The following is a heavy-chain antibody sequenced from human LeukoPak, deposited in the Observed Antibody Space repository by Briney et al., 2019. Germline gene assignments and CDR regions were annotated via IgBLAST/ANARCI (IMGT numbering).Heavy chain of an antibody. CDR3: ARLSKYGSGTYYPDV. CDR1: GGSISSYY. Sequence: SETLSLTCTVSGGSISSYYWGWIRQPPGKGLEWIGNIYYSGTTNYNPSLKSRVTISVDTSKNQFSLTLSSVTAADTAVYYCARLSKYGSGTYYPDVWGQGTTVTVSS. V-gene: IGHV4-59*08. CDR2: IYYSGTT. D-gene: IGHD3-10*01. J-gene: IGHJ6*02.